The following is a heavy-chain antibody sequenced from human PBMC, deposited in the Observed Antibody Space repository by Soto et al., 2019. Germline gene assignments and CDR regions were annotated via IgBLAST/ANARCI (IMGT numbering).Heavy chain of an antibody. J-gene: IGHJ1*01. Sequence: GXSLRLSCAASGFTFSSYGIHWIGQAPGKGLEWVAVISYDGSNKYYADSVKGRFTISRDNSKNTLYLQMNSLRAEDTAVYYCAKGYGDYAEYFQHWGQGTLVTVSS. V-gene: IGHV3-30*18. D-gene: IGHD4-17*01. CDR3: AKGYGDYAEYFQH. CDR2: ISYDGSNK. CDR1: GFTFSSYG.